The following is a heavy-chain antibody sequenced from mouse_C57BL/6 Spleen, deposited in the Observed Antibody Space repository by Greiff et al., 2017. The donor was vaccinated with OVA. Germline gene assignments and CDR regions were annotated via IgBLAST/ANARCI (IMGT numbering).Heavy chain of an antibody. CDR1: GFNIKDDY. CDR2: IDPENGDT. J-gene: IGHJ2*01. D-gene: IGHD1-1*01. CDR3: TTLPYYGRGDFDY. Sequence: EVQRVESGAELVRPGASVKLSCTASGFNIKDDYMHWVKQRPEQGLEWIGWIDPENGDTEYASKFQGKATITADTSSNTAYLQLSSLTSEDTAVYYCTTLPYYGRGDFDYWGQGTTLTVSS. V-gene: IGHV14-4*01.